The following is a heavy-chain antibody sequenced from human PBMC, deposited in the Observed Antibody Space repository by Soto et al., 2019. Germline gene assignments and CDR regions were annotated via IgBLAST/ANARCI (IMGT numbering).Heavy chain of an antibody. J-gene: IGHJ4*02. Sequence: PLETLSLTCTVSGGSISSYHWSWIRQPAGKGLEWIGRIYTSGSTNYNPSLKSRVTMSVDTSKKQFSLKLSSVTAADTAVYSCARDAGFSGSPFDYWGLGTLVTVSS. CDR1: GGSISSYH. CDR2: IYTSGST. CDR3: ARDAGFSGSPFDY. D-gene: IGHD1-26*01. V-gene: IGHV4-4*07.